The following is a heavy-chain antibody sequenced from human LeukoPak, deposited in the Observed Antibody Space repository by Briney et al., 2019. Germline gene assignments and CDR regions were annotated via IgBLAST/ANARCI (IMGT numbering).Heavy chain of an antibody. J-gene: IGHJ4*02. CDR3: ARDWSPQYYDSSAYSHFDY. CDR2: TSYDGSTK. D-gene: IGHD3-22*01. CDR1: GFTFKSYA. V-gene: IGHV3-30*04. Sequence: GGSLRLSCAASGFTFKSYAMHWVRQAPGKGLDWVAVTSYDGSTKYYADSVKGRFTISRDDSKNTVYLQMNSLRAEDTAVYYCARDWSPQYYDSSAYSHFDYWGQGTLVSVSS.